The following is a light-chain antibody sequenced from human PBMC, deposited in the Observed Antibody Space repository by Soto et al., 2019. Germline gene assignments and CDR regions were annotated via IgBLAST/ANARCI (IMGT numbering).Light chain of an antibody. J-gene: IGLJ1*01. Sequence: QSALTQPPSVSGAPGQRVTISCTGSSSNIGAGYDVHWYQQLPGTAPKLLIYGNSNRPSGVPDRFSGSKSGTSASLAITGLQAEDDADYYCQPYDSSLSGYYVFGTGTKLTVL. CDR3: QPYDSSLSGYYV. V-gene: IGLV1-40*01. CDR2: GNS. CDR1: SSNIGAGYD.